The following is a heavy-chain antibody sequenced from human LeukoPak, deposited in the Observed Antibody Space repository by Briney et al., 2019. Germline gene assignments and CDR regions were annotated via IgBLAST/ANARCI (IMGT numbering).Heavy chain of an antibody. V-gene: IGHV3-23*01. CDR3: ATSPQWLVYFDY. Sequence: PGGSLRLSCAASGFTFSSYAMSWVRKAPGKGLEWVSAISGSGGSTYYADSVKGRFTISRDNSKNTLYLQMNSLRAEDTAVYYCATSPQWLVYFDYWGQGTLVTVSS. CDR2: ISGSGGST. CDR1: GFTFSSYA. J-gene: IGHJ4*02. D-gene: IGHD6-19*01.